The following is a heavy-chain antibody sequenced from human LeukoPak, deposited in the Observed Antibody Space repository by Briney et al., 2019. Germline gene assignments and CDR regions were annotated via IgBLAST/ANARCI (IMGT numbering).Heavy chain of an antibody. D-gene: IGHD2-2*01. J-gene: IGHJ6*02. V-gene: IGHV3-30*18. CDR1: GFTFSSYG. CDR2: ISYDGSNK. Sequence: AGGSLRLSCAASGFTFSSYGMHWVRQAPGKGLEWVAVISYDGSNKYYADSVKGRFTISRDNSKNTLYLQMNSLRAEDTAVYYCAKALRYCSSTSCQTYYYYGMDVWGQGTTVTVSS. CDR3: AKALRYCSSTSCQTYYYYGMDV.